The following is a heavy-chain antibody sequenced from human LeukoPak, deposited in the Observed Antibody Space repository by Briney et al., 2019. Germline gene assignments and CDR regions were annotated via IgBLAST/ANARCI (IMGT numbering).Heavy chain of an antibody. CDR2: IYYSGST. CDR1: GGSISSHY. J-gene: IGHJ4*02. CDR3: ARAYDGDYAFDY. V-gene: IGHV4-59*11. Sequence: SETLSLTCTVSGGSISSHYWSWIRQPPGKGLEWIGYIYYSGSTNYNPSLKSRVTISVDTSKNQFSLRLRSVTAADTAVYHCARAYDGDYAFDYWGQGTLVTVSS. D-gene: IGHD4-17*01.